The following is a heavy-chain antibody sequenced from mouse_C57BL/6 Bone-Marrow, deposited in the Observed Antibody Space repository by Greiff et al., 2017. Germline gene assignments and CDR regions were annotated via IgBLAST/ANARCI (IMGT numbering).Heavy chain of an antibody. CDR1: GFTFSNYW. J-gene: IGHJ4*01. CDR3: TGGGSYAMDY. D-gene: IGHD1-1*01. V-gene: IGHV6-3*01. Sequence: EVQGVESGGGLVQPGGSMKLSCVASGFTFSNYWMNWVRQSPEKGLEWVAKIRLKSDNYATHYAESVKGRFTISRDDSKSSVYLQMNNLRAEDTGIYYCTGGGSYAMDYWGQGTSVTVSS. CDR2: IRLKSDNYAT.